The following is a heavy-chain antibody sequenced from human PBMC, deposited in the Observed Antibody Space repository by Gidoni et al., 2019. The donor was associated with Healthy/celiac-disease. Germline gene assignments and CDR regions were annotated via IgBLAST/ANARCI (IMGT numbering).Heavy chain of an antibody. Sequence: QVQLVESGGGVVQPGGSLRLSCAASGFTFRSYGMHWVRQAPGKGLAWVAFIRYDGSNKYYADSVKGRFTISRDKSKNTLYLQMNSLRAEDTAVYYCAKVGYSGYDYYYYYYMDVWGKGTTVTVSS. D-gene: IGHD5-12*01. CDR1: GFTFRSYG. V-gene: IGHV3-30*02. J-gene: IGHJ6*03. CDR3: AKVGYSGYDYYYYYYMDV. CDR2: IRYDGSNK.